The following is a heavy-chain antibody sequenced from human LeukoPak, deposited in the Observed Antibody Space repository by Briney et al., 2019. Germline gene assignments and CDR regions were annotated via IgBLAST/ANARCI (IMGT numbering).Heavy chain of an antibody. D-gene: IGHD3-10*01. Sequence: SETLSLTCTVSGGSISSYYWSWIRQPPGKGLEWVGYIYNSGSTNYNPSLKSRVTISVDTSKNQFSLKLSSVTAADTAVYYCAGQNRALYYFHYWGQGTLVTVSS. CDR2: IYNSGST. J-gene: IGHJ4*02. CDR3: AGQNRALYYFHY. CDR1: GGSISSYY. V-gene: IGHV4-59*08.